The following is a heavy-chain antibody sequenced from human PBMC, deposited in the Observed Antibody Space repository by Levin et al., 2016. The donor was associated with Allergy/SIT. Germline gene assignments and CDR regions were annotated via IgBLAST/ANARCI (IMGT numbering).Heavy chain of an antibody. J-gene: IGHJ4*02. V-gene: IGHV4-59*01. D-gene: IGHD6-19*01. CDR2: IYYSGST. CDR3: AKTLRDDRPWYSSGWYYPYYFDY. Sequence: WIRQPPGKGLEWIGYIYYSGSTNYNPSLKSRVTISVDTSKNQFSLKLSSVTAADTAVYYCAKTLRDDRPWYSSGWYYPYYFDYWGQGTLVTVSS.